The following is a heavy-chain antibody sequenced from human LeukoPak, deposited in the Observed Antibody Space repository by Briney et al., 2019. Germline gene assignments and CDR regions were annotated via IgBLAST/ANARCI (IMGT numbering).Heavy chain of an antibody. CDR2: ISGTGGST. CDR1: GFTFSTYA. J-gene: IGHJ4*02. D-gene: IGHD3-22*01. Sequence: PGGSLRLSCAASGFTFSTYAMTWVRQAPGKGLEWVSLISGTGGSTYYADSVKGRFTISRDNSKNTLYLQMNSLRAEDTAVYYCARDRGGYHSRYDYWGQGTLVTVSS. V-gene: IGHV3-23*01. CDR3: ARDRGGYHSRYDY.